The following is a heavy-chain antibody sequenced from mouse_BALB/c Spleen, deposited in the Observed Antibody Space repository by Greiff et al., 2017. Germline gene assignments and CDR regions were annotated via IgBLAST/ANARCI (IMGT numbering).Heavy chain of an antibody. D-gene: IGHD4-1*01. V-gene: IGHV1-7*01. Sequence: QVQLQQSGAELAKPGASVKMSCKASGYTFTSYWLHWVKQRPGQGLEWIGYINPSTGYTEYNQKFKDKATLTADKSSSTAYMQLSSLTSEDSAVYYCARETGVFAYWGQGTLVTVSA. CDR2: INPSTGYT. CDR3: ARETGVFAY. J-gene: IGHJ3*01. CDR1: GYTFTSYW.